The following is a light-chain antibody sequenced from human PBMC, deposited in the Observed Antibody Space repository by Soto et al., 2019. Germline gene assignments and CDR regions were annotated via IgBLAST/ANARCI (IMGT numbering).Light chain of an antibody. V-gene: IGKV3-20*01. J-gene: IGKJ2*02. CDR3: QQYGGSFPWT. CDR2: GAS. CDR1: QSFSSGY. Sequence: EIVLTQSPGTLSLSPGERATLSCRASQSFSSGYLAWYQQKPGQTPRLLIYGASTRATAIPDRFSGSGSGTEFTLIISRLEPEDFGVYYCQQYGGSFPWTFGQGTKLEIK.